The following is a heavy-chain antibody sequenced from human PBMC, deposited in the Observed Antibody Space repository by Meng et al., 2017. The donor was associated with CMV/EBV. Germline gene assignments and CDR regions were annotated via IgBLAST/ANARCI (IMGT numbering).Heavy chain of an antibody. D-gene: IGHD3-22*01. CDR1: GGSISSSSYY. V-gene: IGHV4-39*07. CDR2: IYYSGST. J-gene: IGHJ4*02. CDR3: ARYYYDSSGYFDY. Sequence: ESGPRSVKPTETLSVTCTLSGGSISSSSYYWGWIRHPPGKGLEWIGSIYYSGSTYYNPSLKSRVTISVDTSKNQFSLKLSSVTAADTAVYYCARYYYDSSGYFDYWGQGTLVTVSS.